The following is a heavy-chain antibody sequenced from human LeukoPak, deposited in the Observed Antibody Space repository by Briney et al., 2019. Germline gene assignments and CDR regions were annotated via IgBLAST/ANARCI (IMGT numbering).Heavy chain of an antibody. CDR2: VYYGGGT. V-gene: IGHV4-59*01. D-gene: IGHD3-16*01. CDR1: GVSIRSYY. CDR3: ATLGDFDY. J-gene: IGHJ4*02. Sequence: KASETLSLTCDASGVSIRSYYWSWIRQPPGKGLEWIGYVYYGGGTKYNSSLKSRITISLDTSKNQFSLKLNSVTAADTAVYYCATLGDFDYWGQGALVTVSS.